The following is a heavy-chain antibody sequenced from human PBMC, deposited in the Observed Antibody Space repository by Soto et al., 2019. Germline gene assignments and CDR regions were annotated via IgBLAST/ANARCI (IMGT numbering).Heavy chain of an antibody. CDR2: INPSGGST. Sequence: VKVSCKASGYTFTSYYMHWVRQAPGQGLEWMGIINPSGGSTSYAQKFQGRVTMTKDTSTSTIYMVLSSLRSDDTAVYYCARDKLPSVAAHYYYYGMDVWGQGTTVTVSS. CDR3: ARDKLPSVAAHYYYYGMDV. J-gene: IGHJ6*02. V-gene: IGHV1-46*01. CDR1: GYTFTSYY. D-gene: IGHD6-13*01.